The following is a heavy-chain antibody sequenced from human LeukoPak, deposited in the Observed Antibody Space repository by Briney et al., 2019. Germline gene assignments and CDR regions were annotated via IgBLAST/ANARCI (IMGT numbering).Heavy chain of an antibody. Sequence: SVKVSCKASGGTFISYAISWVRQAPGQGLEWMGGIIPIFGTANYAQKFQGRVTITADESTSTAYMELSSLRSEDTAVYYCARTHTRRRTFDIWGQGTMVTVSS. CDR3: ARTHTRRRTFDI. J-gene: IGHJ3*02. V-gene: IGHV1-69*13. CDR2: IIPIFGTA. CDR1: GGTFISYA.